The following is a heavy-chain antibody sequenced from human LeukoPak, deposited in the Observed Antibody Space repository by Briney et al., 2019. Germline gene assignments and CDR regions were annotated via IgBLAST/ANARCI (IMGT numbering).Heavy chain of an antibody. CDR2: IYSDRST. J-gene: IGHJ4*02. D-gene: IGHD6-25*01. Sequence: GGSLRLSCAASGFTVSGNYMSWVRQAPGKGLEWVSVIYSDRSTYYADSVKGRFTISRDNSKNTLYLQMNSLRAEDTAVYYCARPSTYSTGGYWGQGTLVTVSS. CDR1: GFTVSGNY. CDR3: ARPSTYSTGGY. V-gene: IGHV3-66*04.